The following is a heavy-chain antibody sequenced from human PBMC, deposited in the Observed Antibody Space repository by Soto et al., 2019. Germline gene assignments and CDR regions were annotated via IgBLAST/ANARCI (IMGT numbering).Heavy chain of an antibody. CDR3: ARRGRTLPHYSYYTDV. CDR1: GFTFSNYV. CDR2: ISNSGSNR. V-gene: IGHV3-23*01. J-gene: IGHJ6*03. Sequence: EVQLLEYGGGLVQPGGSLRLSCAASGFTFSNYVMSWVRQAPGKGLEWVSSISNSGSNRYYAESVKGRVTISRDNSNHTLCLQMNSLRAEDTALYYCARRGRTLPHYSYYTDVWGKGTTVTVSS.